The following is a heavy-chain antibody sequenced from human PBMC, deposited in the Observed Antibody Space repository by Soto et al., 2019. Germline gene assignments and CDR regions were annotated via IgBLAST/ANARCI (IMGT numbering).Heavy chain of an antibody. J-gene: IGHJ4*02. D-gene: IGHD2-15*01. V-gene: IGHV4-39*01. CDR2: IYYSGIT. CDR3: ASHRDCGGGSCDFDY. CDR1: GGSISTSAYY. Sequence: PSETLSLTCTVSGGSISTSAYYWSWIRQSPGKELEWIATIYYSGITYYNPSLRSRVTVSVDTSKSQFSLRLSSVTAADTAVFYCASHRDCGGGSCDFDYCGKGAVVNSPQ.